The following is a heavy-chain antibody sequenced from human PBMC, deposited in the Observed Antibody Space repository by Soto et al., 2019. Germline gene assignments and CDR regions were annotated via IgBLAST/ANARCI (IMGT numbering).Heavy chain of an antibody. V-gene: IGHV1-18*01. CDR1: GYTFNNYG. D-gene: IGHD3-10*01. Sequence: QLVQSGGEVKEPGASVQVSCKASGYTFNNYGITWVRQAPGQGLGWMGWISVYNGNKNYAKKVQGRVSMTADTSTSTAYMELRSLQSDDSAVYFWAIVSITLIRGSKVDFYSMDVWGQGTTVTVSS. CDR3: AIVSITLIRGSKVDFYSMDV. J-gene: IGHJ6*02. CDR2: ISVYNGNK.